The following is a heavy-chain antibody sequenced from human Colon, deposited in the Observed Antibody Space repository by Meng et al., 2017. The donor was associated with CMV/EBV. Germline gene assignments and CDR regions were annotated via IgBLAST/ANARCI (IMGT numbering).Heavy chain of an antibody. V-gene: IGHV3-7*01. CDR2: IKHDGSAM. CDR3: RTGHYSGT. D-gene: IGHD1-26*01. Sequence: GGSLRLSCAASGFTFSDHYMDWFRQAPGKGLEWVANIKHDGSAMYYVDSVKGRFTISRDNAKNSLYLQMNSLRSEDTALYYCRTGHYSGTWGPGNLVTVSS. CDR1: GFTFSDHY. J-gene: IGHJ1*01.